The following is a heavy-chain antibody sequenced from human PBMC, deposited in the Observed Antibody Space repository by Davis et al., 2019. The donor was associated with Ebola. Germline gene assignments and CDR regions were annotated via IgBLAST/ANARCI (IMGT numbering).Heavy chain of an antibody. CDR3: ASSRLHDYNWFDP. CDR2: ISYDGSNK. D-gene: IGHD5-24*01. Sequence: GESLKISCAASGFTFSDYYMSWIRQAPGKGLEWVAVISYDGSNKYYADSVKGRFTISRDNAKNSLYLQMNSLRAEDTAVYYCASSRLHDYNWFDPWGQGTLVTVSS. V-gene: IGHV3-30*03. J-gene: IGHJ5*02. CDR1: GFTFSDYY.